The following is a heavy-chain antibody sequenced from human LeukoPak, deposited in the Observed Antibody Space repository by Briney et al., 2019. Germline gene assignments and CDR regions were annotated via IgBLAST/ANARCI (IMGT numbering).Heavy chain of an antibody. D-gene: IGHD3-3*01. V-gene: IGHV4-38-2*01. CDR2: IYHSGST. CDR1: GYCISSGYY. CDR3: ARTTIFVIGG. J-gene: IGHJ4*02. Sequence: SQTLSLTCAVSGYCISSGYYFGWIRQPPGQGLEWIGSIYHSGSTYYNPSLKSRVSISVDTSKNQFSLKLSSVPAADTAVYYCARTTIFVIGGWGQGTLVTVSS.